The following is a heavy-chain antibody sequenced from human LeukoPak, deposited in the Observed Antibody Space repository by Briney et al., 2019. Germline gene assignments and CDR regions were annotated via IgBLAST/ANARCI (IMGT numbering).Heavy chain of an antibody. Sequence: SVKVSCKASGGTFSSYAISWVRQAPGQGLEWMGGIIPIFGTANYAQKFQGRVTITADKSTSTAYMELSSLRSEDTAVYYCARVPPRIAAAGTEYNFDYRGQGTLVTVSS. CDR1: GGTFSSYA. CDR2: IIPIFGTA. D-gene: IGHD6-13*01. CDR3: ARVPPRIAAAGTEYNFDY. J-gene: IGHJ4*02. V-gene: IGHV1-69*06.